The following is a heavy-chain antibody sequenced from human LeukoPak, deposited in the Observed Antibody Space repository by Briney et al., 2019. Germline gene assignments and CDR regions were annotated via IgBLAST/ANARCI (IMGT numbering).Heavy chain of an antibody. V-gene: IGHV4-59*01. Sequence: PSETLSLTCTVLGGSINAYYWSWIRLAPGKGRGWIGFIFYTGSTNYSPSLTTRVTISLATSKNQFSLKVTSVTAADTAVYSCARSAYSFGTGYFFDYWGQGTLVTVSS. D-gene: IGHD5-12*01. CDR2: IFYTGST. CDR3: ARSAYSFGTGYFFDY. J-gene: IGHJ4*02. CDR1: GGSINAYY.